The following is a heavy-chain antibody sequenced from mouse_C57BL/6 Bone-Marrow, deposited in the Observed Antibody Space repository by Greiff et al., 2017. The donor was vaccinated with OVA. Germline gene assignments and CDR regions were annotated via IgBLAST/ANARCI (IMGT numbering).Heavy chain of an antibody. CDR3: ARSHAWFAY. CDR2: INPGSGGT. CDR1: GYAFTNYL. V-gene: IGHV1-54*01. Sequence: VQLQQSGAELVRPGTSVKVSCKASGYAFTNYLIEWVKQRPGQGLEWIGVINPGSGGTNYNEKFKGKATLTADKSSSTAYMQLSSLTSEDSAVYFCARSHAWFAYWGQGTLVTVSA. J-gene: IGHJ3*01.